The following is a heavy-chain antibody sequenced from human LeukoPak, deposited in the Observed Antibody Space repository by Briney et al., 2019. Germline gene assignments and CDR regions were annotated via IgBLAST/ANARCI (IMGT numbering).Heavy chain of an antibody. J-gene: IGHJ4*02. CDR1: GGSISSGGYY. Sequence: PSQTLSLTCTVSGGSISSGGYYWSWIRQHPGKGLEWIGYIYYSGSTYYNPSLKSRVTISVDTSKNQFSLKLSSVTAADTAVYYCARLAIEQLVFDYWGQGTLVTVSS. CDR3: ARLAIEQLVFDY. CDR2: IYYSGST. D-gene: IGHD6-13*01. V-gene: IGHV4-31*03.